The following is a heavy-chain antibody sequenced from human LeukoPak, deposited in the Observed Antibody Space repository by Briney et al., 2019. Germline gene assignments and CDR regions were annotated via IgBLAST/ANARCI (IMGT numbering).Heavy chain of an antibody. V-gene: IGHV3-23*01. D-gene: IGHD3-22*01. Sequence: QPGGSLRLSCAASGFTFSSYAMSWVRQAPGKGLEWVSAISGSGGSTYYADSVKGRFTISRDNSKNTLYLQMNSLRAGDTAVYYCAKGLKYYYDSSPSPGMYWGQGTLVTVSS. CDR3: AKGLKYYYDSSPSPGMY. J-gene: IGHJ4*02. CDR1: GFTFSSYA. CDR2: ISGSGGST.